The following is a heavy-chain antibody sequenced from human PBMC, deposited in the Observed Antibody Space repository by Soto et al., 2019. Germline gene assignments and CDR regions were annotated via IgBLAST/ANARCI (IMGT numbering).Heavy chain of an antibody. J-gene: IGHJ6*02. V-gene: IGHV3-30-3*01. CDR2: ISYDGSNK. Sequence: QVQLVESGGGVVQPGRSLRLSCAASGFTFSSYAMHWVRQAPGKGLEWVAVISYDGSNKYYADSVKGRFTISRDNSKNTLYLQMNSLRAEDTAVHYCAREPGDYYYYYGMDVWGQGTTVTVSS. D-gene: IGHD3-10*01. CDR3: AREPGDYYYYYGMDV. CDR1: GFTFSSYA.